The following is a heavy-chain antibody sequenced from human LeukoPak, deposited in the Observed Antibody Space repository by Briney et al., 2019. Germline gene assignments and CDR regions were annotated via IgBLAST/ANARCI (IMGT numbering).Heavy chain of an antibody. D-gene: IGHD3-16*01. CDR2: ISSSSSTI. Sequence: GGSLRLSCAASGFTFSSYSMNWVRQAPGKGLEWVSYISSSSSTINYADSVKGRFTISRDNAKNSLYLQMNSLRAEDTAVYYCARDIGVPFGGVHNAFDIWGQGTMVTVSS. CDR1: GFTFSSYS. V-gene: IGHV3-48*04. CDR3: ARDIGVPFGGVHNAFDI. J-gene: IGHJ3*02.